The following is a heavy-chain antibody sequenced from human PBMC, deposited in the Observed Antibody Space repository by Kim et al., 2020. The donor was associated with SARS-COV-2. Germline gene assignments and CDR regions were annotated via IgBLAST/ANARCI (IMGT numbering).Heavy chain of an antibody. J-gene: IGHJ4*02. V-gene: IGHV3-23*01. D-gene: IGHD4-4*01. CDR3: AKAPYSNYRIY. Sequence: TYYADSVKGRFTISRDNSKNTLYLQMNSLRAEDTAVYYCAKAPYSNYRIYWGQGTLVTVSS. CDR2: T.